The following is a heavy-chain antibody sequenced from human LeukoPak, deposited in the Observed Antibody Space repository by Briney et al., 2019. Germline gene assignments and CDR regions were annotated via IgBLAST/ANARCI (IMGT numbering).Heavy chain of an antibody. V-gene: IGHV1-8*01. Sequence: ASVQVSRKASGYTFPSYDFNWVGPATGQGLAWMGWMNPNSGNTGYAQKFQGRVTMTRNTSISTAYMELSSLRSEDTAVYYCARAEGQQLIFDYWGQGTLVTVSS. CDR3: ARAEGQQLIFDY. D-gene: IGHD6-13*01. CDR2: MNPNSGNT. CDR1: GYTFPSYD. J-gene: IGHJ4*02.